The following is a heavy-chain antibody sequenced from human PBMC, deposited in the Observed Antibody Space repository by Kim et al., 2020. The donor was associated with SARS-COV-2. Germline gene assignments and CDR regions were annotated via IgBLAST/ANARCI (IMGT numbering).Heavy chain of an antibody. CDR1: GFTFSSYG. CDR3: ARGRGMVYAMQLYYFDY. D-gene: IGHD2-8*01. Sequence: GGSLRLSCAASGFTFSSYGMHWVRQAPGKGLEWVAVIWYDGSNKYYADSVKGRFTISRDNSKNTLYLQMNSLRAEDTAVYYCARGRGMVYAMQLYYFDYWGQGTLVTVSS. CDR2: IWYDGSNK. V-gene: IGHV3-33*08. J-gene: IGHJ4*02.